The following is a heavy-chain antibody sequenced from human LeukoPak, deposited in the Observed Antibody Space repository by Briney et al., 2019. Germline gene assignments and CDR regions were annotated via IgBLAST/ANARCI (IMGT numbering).Heavy chain of an antibody. J-gene: IGHJ4*02. Sequence: SETLSLTCAVSGDSISSPKWWSWVRQPPGKGLEWIREVYHSGSANYNPSVKSRVTISVDKSKNQFSLRLTSATAADTAVYYCARDLRGIVAPPRWGQGTLVSVSS. V-gene: IGHV4-4*02. CDR2: VYHSGSA. D-gene: IGHD2-15*01. CDR3: ARDLRGIVAPPR. CDR1: GDSISSPKW.